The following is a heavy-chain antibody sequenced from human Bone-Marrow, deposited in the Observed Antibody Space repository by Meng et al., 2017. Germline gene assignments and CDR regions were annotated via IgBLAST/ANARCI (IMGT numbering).Heavy chain of an antibody. CDR2: IYYSGST. CDR3: ARDDNLLYYDSSGSSFLYDFDI. J-gene: IGHJ3*02. V-gene: IGHV4-39*07. Sequence: SETLSLTCTVSGGSISSSSYYWGWIRQPPGKGLEWIGSIYYSGSTYYNLSLKSRVTISVDTSKNQFSLKLSSVTAADTAVYYCARDDNLLYYDSSGSSFLYDFDIWGQGTMVTVSS. CDR1: GGSISSSSYY. D-gene: IGHD3-22*01.